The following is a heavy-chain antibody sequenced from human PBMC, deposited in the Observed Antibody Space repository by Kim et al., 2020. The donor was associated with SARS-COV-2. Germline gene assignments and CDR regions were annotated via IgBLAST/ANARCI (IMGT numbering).Heavy chain of an antibody. J-gene: IGHJ4*01. V-gene: IGHV3-30*18. D-gene: IGHD3-22*01. CDR2: ISYDGSNK. CDR3: AKGTYYYDSSGPGEPDY. CDR1: GFTFSSYG. Sequence: GGSLRLSCAASGFTFSSYGMHWVRQAPGKGLEWVAVISYDGSNKYYADSVKGRFTISRDNSKNTLYLQMNSLRAEVTAVYYCAKGTYYYDSSGPGEPDY.